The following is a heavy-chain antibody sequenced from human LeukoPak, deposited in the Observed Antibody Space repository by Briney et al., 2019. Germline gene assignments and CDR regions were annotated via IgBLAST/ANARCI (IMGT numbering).Heavy chain of an antibody. CDR2: ISSSSSTI. V-gene: IGHV3-48*01. CDR3: ARAPRFGGGWSNFDY. D-gene: IGHD6-19*01. Sequence: GGSLRLSCAASGFTFSSYSMNWVRQAPGKGLEWVSYISSSSSTIYYADSVKGRFTISRDNAKNSLYLQMNSLRAEDTAVYYCARAPRFGGGWSNFDYWGQGTLVTVSS. CDR1: GFTFSSYS. J-gene: IGHJ4*02.